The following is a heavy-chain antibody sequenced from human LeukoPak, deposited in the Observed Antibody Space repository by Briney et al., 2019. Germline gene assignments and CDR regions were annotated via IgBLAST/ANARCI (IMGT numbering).Heavy chain of an antibody. CDR1: GFTFSSYW. J-gene: IGHJ4*02. CDR3: AKDLNFRDYGGFFDY. D-gene: IGHD4-23*01. Sequence: GGSLRLSCAASGFTFSSYWMSWVRQAPGKGLEWVANIKQDGSEKYYVDSVKGRFTISRDNAKNSLYLQMNSLRAEDTAVYFCAKDLNFRDYGGFFDYWGQGTLVTVSS. V-gene: IGHV3-7*01. CDR2: IKQDGSEK.